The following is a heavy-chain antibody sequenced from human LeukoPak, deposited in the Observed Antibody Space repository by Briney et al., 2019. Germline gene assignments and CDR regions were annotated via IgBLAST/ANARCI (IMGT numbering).Heavy chain of an antibody. J-gene: IGHJ4*02. D-gene: IGHD6-13*01. CDR3: ARETAAGPFDY. Sequence: LSGGSLRLSCAASGFTFSTYWMHWVRHAPGEGLVWVSRIKSDGSDTSYADSVKGRFTISRDNAKNTLYLQMNSLRAEDTAVYYCARETAAGPFDYWGQGTLVTVSS. CDR2: IKSDGSDT. V-gene: IGHV3-74*01. CDR1: GFTFSTYW.